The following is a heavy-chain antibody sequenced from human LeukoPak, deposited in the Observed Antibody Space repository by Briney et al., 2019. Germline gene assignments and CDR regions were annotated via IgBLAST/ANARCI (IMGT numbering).Heavy chain of an antibody. Sequence: PGRSLRLSCAASGFTFSSYAMHWVRQAPGKGLEWVAVISYDGSNKYYADSVKGRFTISRDNSKNTLYLQMNSLRAEDTAVYYCARDWHPGIDYWGQGTLVTVSS. J-gene: IGHJ4*02. CDR3: ARDWHPGIDY. CDR2: ISYDGSNK. CDR1: GFTFSSYA. V-gene: IGHV3-30-3*01.